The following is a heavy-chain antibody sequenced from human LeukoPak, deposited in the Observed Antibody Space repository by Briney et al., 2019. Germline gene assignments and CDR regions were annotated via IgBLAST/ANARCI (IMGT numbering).Heavy chain of an antibody. J-gene: IGHJ4*02. V-gene: IGHV1-2*06. CDR3: AREEGDSSGYYGY. D-gene: IGHD3-22*01. Sequence: ASVKVSCKASGYIFTGYYLHLVRQAPGQGLEWMGRINPNSDDTKYAQKFQGRVTMTRDTSISTAYMELSRLRSDDTAVYYCAREEGDSSGYYGYWGQGTLVTVSS. CDR2: INPNSDDT. CDR1: GYIFTGYY.